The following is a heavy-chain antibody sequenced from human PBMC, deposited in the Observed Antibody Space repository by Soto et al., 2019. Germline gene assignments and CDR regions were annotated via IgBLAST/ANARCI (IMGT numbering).Heavy chain of an antibody. J-gene: IGHJ4*02. Sequence: PSETLSLTCAVYGGSFSGYYWSWIRQPPGKGLEWIGEINHSGSTNYNPSLKSRVTISVDTSKNQFSLKLSSVTAADTAVYYCARTSGVVTPRLDYWGQGTLVTVSS. CDR3: ARTSGVVTPRLDY. CDR1: GGSFSGYY. CDR2: INHSGST. V-gene: IGHV4-34*01. D-gene: IGHD2-15*01.